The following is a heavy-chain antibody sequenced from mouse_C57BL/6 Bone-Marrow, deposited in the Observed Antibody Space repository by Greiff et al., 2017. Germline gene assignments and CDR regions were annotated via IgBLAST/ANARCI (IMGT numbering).Heavy chain of an antibody. CDR2: IWSGGST. CDR1: GFSLTRYG. J-gene: IGHJ3*01. Sequence: VKLMESGPGLVQPSQSLSITCTVSGFSLTRYGVHWVRQSPGKGLEWLGVIWSGGSTDYNADFISRLSLSKDNSKSQVFFKMNSLQADDTAIYYCARNNWDEDWFAYWGQGTLVTVSA. V-gene: IGHV2-2*01. CDR3: ARNNWDEDWFAY. D-gene: IGHD4-1*02.